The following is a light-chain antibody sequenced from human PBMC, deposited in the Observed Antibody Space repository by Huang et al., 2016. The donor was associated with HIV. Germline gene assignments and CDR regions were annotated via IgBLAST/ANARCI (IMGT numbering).Light chain of an antibody. CDR1: QSVGGY. V-gene: IGKV3-11*01. CDR2: DTS. CDR3: QQPGS. J-gene: IGKJ2*01. Sequence: EIVLTPSPATLSLSPGERATLSCRANQSVGGYLAWYQQKPGQAPRLLIYDTSTRATGIPARFSGSGSETDFTLTISSLEPEDFAVYYCQQPGSFGQGTKVDIK.